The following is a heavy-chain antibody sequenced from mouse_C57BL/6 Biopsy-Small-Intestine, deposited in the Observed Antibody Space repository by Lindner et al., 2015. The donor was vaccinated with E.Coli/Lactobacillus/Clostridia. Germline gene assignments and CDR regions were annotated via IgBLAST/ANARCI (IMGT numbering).Heavy chain of an antibody. CDR2: SLPGTNSP. CDR1: GYTFTDYW. Sequence: VQLQESGVELLKPGASVKLSCKATGYTFTDYWIEWVKQRPGHGLEWIGESLPGTNSPKHNEKFKGKATFTADTSSNTAYMQLSSLTAEDSAIYYCALRADGYSAYFDSWGQGTTLTVSS. V-gene: IGHV1-9*01. CDR3: ALRADGYSAYFDS. D-gene: IGHD2-3*01. J-gene: IGHJ2*01.